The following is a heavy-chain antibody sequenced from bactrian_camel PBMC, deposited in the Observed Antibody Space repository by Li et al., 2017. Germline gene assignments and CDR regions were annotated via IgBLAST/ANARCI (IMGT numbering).Heavy chain of an antibody. CDR2: IAHDGST. D-gene: IGHD3*01. V-gene: IGHV3S53*01. Sequence: HVQLVESGGGSVQAGGSLRLSCVASGYTSSSLCMGWLRQAPGKEREAVGTIAHDGSTSVPDSMKGRFLISKDSSKNRLYLQMNSLKPEDTAIYYCALAARNEGCWSGLHTVDFPHWGQGTQVTVS. J-gene: IGHJ4*01. CDR3: ALAARNEGCWSGLHTVDFPH. CDR1: GYTSSSLC.